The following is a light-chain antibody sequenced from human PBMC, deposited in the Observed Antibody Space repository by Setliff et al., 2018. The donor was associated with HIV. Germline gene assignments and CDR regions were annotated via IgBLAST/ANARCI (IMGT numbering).Light chain of an antibody. CDR3: AAWDDSLNEPFYV. J-gene: IGLJ1*01. Sequence: QSVLTQPPSTSGTPGQRVTISCSGSSSNIGINSVTWYQHLPGTAPKLLIYSTNQRPSGVPDRFSGSKSGTSASLAISGLHSEDEADYYCAAWDDSLNEPFYVFGTGTKVT. CDR2: STN. V-gene: IGLV1-44*01. CDR1: SSNIGINS.